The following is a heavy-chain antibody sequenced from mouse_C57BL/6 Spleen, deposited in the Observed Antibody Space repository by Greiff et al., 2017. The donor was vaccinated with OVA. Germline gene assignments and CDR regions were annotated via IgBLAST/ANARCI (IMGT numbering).Heavy chain of an antibody. V-gene: IGHV14-2*01. D-gene: IGHD2-1*01. CDR3: ALYGNYAMDY. J-gene: IGHJ4*01. CDR1: GFNIKDYY. CDR2: IDPEDGET. Sequence: VQLQQSGAELVKPGASVKLSCTASGFNIKDYYMHWVKQRTEQGLEWIGRIDPEDGETKYAPKFPGKATITADTSSNTAYLQLSSLTSEDTAVYYCALYGNYAMDYWGQGTSVTVSS.